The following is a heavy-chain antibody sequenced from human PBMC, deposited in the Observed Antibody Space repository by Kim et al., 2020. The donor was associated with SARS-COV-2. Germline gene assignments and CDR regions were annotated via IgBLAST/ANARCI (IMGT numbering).Heavy chain of an antibody. Sequence: GGSLRLSCAASGFTFSNAWMSWVRQAPGKGLEWVGRIKSKTDGGTTDYAAPVKGRFTISRDDSKNTLYLQMNSLKTEDTAVYYCTTDSGDTGGGDGQWLTPFDYRGQGTLVHVSS. CDR2: IKSKTDGGTT. V-gene: IGHV3-15*01. CDR3: TTDSGDTGGGDGQWLTPFDY. D-gene: IGHD6-19*01. CDR1: GFTFSNAW. J-gene: IGHJ4*02.